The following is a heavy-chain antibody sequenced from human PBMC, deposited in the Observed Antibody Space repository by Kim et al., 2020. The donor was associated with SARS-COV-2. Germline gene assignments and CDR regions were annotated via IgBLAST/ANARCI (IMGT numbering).Heavy chain of an antibody. J-gene: IGHJ6*02. CDR1: GFTFSSYG. V-gene: IGHV3-33*08. CDR3: ARDPRDNYDFWSGYANYYSYGMDV. CDR2: IWYDGSNK. D-gene: IGHD3-3*01. Sequence: GGSLRLSCAASGFTFSSYGMHWVRQAPGKGLEWVAVIWYDGSNKYYADSVKGRFTISRDNSKNTLYLQMNSLRAEDTAVYYCARDPRDNYDFWSGYANYYSYGMDVWGQGTTVTVS.